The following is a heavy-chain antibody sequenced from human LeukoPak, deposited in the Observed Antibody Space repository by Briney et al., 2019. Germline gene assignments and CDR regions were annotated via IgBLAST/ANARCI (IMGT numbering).Heavy chain of an antibody. CDR3: ARESDDYSSYGYYYYGMDV. D-gene: IGHD4-11*01. V-gene: IGHV3-21*01. CDR2: ISSSSSYI. Sequence: KPGGSLRLSCAASGFTFSSYSMNWVRQAPGKGLEWVSSISSSSSYIYYADSVKGRFTISRDNAKNSLYLQMNSLRAEDTAVYYCARESDDYSSYGYYYYGMDVWGQGTTVTVSS. CDR1: GFTFSSYS. J-gene: IGHJ6*02.